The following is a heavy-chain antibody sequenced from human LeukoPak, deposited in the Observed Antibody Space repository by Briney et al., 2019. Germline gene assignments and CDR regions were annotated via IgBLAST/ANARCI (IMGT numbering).Heavy chain of an antibody. CDR2: IKQDGSDK. J-gene: IGHJ4*02. Sequence: TGGSLRLSCAASGITFSNYWMKWVRQAPGKGLEWLATIKQDGSDKFYVDSVKGRFTISRDNAGNSLCLQMNSLRAEDTAVYYCATYHNTLTAKRSYYWGQGTLVTVSS. D-gene: IGHD2-21*02. CDR3: ATYHNTLTAKRSYY. CDR1: GITFSNYW. V-gene: IGHV3-7*03.